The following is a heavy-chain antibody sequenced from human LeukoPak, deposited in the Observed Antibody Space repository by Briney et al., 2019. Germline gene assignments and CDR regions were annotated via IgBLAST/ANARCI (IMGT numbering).Heavy chain of an antibody. CDR1: GFTFSSYE. J-gene: IGHJ4*02. CDR3: ASSVARKPEDYGDYLTGDY. Sequence: PGGSLRLSCAASGFTFSSYEMSWVRQAPGKGLEWVSYISSSGSTIYYADSVKGRFTISRDNAKISLYLQMNRLRAEDTAVYYCASSVARKPEDYGDYLTGDYWGQGTLVTVSS. V-gene: IGHV3-48*03. D-gene: IGHD4-17*01. CDR2: ISSSGSTI.